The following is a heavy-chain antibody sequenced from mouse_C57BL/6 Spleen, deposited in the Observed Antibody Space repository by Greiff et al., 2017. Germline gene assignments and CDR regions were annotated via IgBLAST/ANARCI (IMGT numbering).Heavy chain of an antibody. D-gene: IGHD1-1*01. CDR3: ARSGLYYGSSLYYFDY. Sequence: QVQLQQSGAELVKPGASVKMSCKASGYTFTSYWITWVKQRPGQGLEWIGDIYPGSGSTNYNEKFKSKATLTVDTSSSTAYMQLSSLTSEDSAVYYCARSGLYYGSSLYYFDYWGQGTTLTVSS. J-gene: IGHJ2*01. V-gene: IGHV1-55*01. CDR2: IYPGSGST. CDR1: GYTFTSYW.